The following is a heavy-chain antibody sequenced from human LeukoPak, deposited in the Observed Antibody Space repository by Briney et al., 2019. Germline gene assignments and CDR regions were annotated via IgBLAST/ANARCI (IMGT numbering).Heavy chain of an antibody. CDR1: GFTFSSYA. V-gene: IGHV3-23*01. J-gene: IGHJ4*02. D-gene: IGHD3-9*01. CDR3: AKDGAYYDILTGYYSAYYFDY. CDR2: ISGSGGST. Sequence: GGSLRLSCAASGFTFSSYAMSWVRQAPGKGLEWVSAISGSGGSTYYADSVKGRFTISRDNSKNTLYLQMNSLRAEDTAVYYYAKDGAYYDILTGYYSAYYFDYWGQGTLVTVSS.